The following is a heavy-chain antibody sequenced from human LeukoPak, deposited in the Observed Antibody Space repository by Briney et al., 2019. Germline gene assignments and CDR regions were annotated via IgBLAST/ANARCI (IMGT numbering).Heavy chain of an antibody. Sequence: ASVKVSCKASGGTFSSYAISWVRQAPGQGLKWMGRIIPILGIANYAQKFQGRVTITADKSTSTAYMELSSLRSEDTAVYYCARESHVLLWFGEGGLNAFDIWGQGTMVTVSS. CDR1: GGTFSSYA. CDR3: ARESHVLLWFGEGGLNAFDI. J-gene: IGHJ3*02. D-gene: IGHD3-10*01. V-gene: IGHV1-69*04. CDR2: IIPILGIA.